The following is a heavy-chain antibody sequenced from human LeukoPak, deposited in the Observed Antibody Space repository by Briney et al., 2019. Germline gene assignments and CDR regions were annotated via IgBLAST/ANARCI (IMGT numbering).Heavy chain of an antibody. D-gene: IGHD4-17*01. CDR1: GYTFTSYY. CDR3: ARKTDYGDYLYEYFQH. V-gene: IGHV1-46*01. J-gene: IGHJ1*01. CDR2: INPSGGST. Sequence: EASVKVSCKASGYTFTSYYMHWVRQAPGQGLEWMGIINPSGGSTSYAQKFQGRVTMTRDTSTSTVYMELSSLRSEDTAVYYCARKTDYGDYLYEYFQHWGQGTLVTVSS.